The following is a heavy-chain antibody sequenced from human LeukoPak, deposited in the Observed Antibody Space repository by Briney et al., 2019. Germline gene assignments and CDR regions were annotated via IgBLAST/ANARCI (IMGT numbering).Heavy chain of an antibody. V-gene: IGHV1-2*02. D-gene: IGHD3-9*01. CDR1: GYTFTGYY. Sequence: ASVKVSCKASGYTFTGYYMHWVRQAPGQGLEWMGWINPNSGGTNYAQKFQDRVSMTRDTSISTAYMQLSRLRSDDTAVYYCARSPHILTGENFDFWGQGTLVTVSS. CDR2: INPNSGGT. J-gene: IGHJ4*02. CDR3: ARSPHILTGENFDF.